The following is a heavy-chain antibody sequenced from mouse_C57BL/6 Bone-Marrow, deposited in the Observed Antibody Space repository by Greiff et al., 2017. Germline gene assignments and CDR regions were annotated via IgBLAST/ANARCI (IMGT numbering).Heavy chain of an antibody. CDR2: IDPETGGT. D-gene: IGHD2-3*01. J-gene: IGHJ2*01. V-gene: IGHV1-15*01. Sequence: QVQLQQSGAELVRPGASVTLSCKASGYTFTDYEMHWVKQTPVHGLEWIGAIDPETGGTAYNQKFKGKAILTADKSSSTAYMELRSLTSEDSAVYYCTRGGYYSDYWGKGTTLTVSS. CDR1: GYTFTDYE. CDR3: TRGGYYSDY.